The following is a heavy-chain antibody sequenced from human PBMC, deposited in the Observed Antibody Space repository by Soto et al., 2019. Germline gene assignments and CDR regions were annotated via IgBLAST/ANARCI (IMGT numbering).Heavy chain of an antibody. CDR2: MYISGST. V-gene: IGHV3-66*01. CDR1: GFSVSNNY. J-gene: IGHJ6*02. Sequence: EVQLVESGGGLVQPGGSLRLSCAASGFSVSNNYMSWVRQAPGKGLEWVSIMYISGSTYYEDSVKGRFTISRDNSRNTVDLQMNSLRLDDTATYYCARESGSSSYYYYYGLDVWGQGTTVTVSS. CDR3: ARESGSSSYYYYYGLDV. D-gene: IGHD6-13*01.